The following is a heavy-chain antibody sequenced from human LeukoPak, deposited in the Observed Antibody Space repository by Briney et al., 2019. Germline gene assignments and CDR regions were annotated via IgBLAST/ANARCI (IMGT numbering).Heavy chain of an antibody. Sequence: AGGSLRLSCAASGFTFSSYAMSWVRQAPGKGLEWVSGISGGGSSTYYADSVKGRFTISRDNSKNTLYVQMNSLGAEDTAVYYCASHNSNLVYYYYMDVWGKGTTVTVSS. J-gene: IGHJ6*03. CDR2: ISGGGSST. D-gene: IGHD1-14*01. V-gene: IGHV3-23*01. CDR3: ASHNSNLVYYYYMDV. CDR1: GFTFSSYA.